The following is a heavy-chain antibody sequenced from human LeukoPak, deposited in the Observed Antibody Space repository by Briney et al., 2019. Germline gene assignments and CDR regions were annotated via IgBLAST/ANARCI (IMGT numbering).Heavy chain of an antibody. CDR3: ARHSGYYNWFDP. J-gene: IGHJ5*02. CDR1: GGSISSSSYY. CDR2: IYYSGST. Sequence: PSETLSLTCTVSGGSISSSSYYWGWIRQPPGKGLEWIGSIYYSGSTYYNPSLKSRVTISVDTSKNQFSLKLSSVTAADTAVYYCARHSGYYNWFDPWGQGTLVTVSS. D-gene: IGHD3-22*01. V-gene: IGHV4-39*01.